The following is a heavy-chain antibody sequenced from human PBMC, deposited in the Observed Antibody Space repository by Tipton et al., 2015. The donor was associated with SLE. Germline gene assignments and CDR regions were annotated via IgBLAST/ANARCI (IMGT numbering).Heavy chain of an antibody. CDR3: SAWFNQ. CDR1: GFTFSRYR. Sequence: GSLRLSCAASGFTFSRYRMHWVRQAPGKGLVWVSRINSDGSTTSYADSVKGRFTISRDNAKNTLYLQMHSLGVEDSAVYYCSAWFNQWGQGMMVTVSS. V-gene: IGHV3-74*01. CDR2: INSDGSTT. J-gene: IGHJ5*02.